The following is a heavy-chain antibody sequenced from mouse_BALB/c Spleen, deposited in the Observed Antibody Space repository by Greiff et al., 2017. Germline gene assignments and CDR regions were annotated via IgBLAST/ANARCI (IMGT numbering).Heavy chain of an antibody. Sequence: EVKVVESGGGLVKPGGSLKLSCAASGFAFSSFGMHWVRQAPEKGLEWVAYISSGSSTIYYADTVKGRFTISRDNPKNTLFLQMTSLRSEDTAMYYCARTYDGYVYAMDYWGQGTSVTVSS. CDR3: ARTYDGYVYAMDY. CDR1: GFAFSSFG. V-gene: IGHV5-17*02. CDR2: ISSGSSTI. J-gene: IGHJ4*01. D-gene: IGHD2-3*01.